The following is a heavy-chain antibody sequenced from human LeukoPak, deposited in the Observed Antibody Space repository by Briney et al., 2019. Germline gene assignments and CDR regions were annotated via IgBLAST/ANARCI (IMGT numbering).Heavy chain of an antibody. D-gene: IGHD4-17*01. Sequence: PGGSLRLSCAASGLTFSNYATTWVRQAPGKGLEWVSSITGSGRGTYYADSVKGRFSVSRDNSQNTVFLHMNSLRADDTALYYCSKDPNGDYVGAFDMWGPGTMATVSS. J-gene: IGHJ3*02. CDR1: GLTFSNYA. CDR2: ITGSGRGT. V-gene: IGHV3-23*01. CDR3: SKDPNGDYVGAFDM.